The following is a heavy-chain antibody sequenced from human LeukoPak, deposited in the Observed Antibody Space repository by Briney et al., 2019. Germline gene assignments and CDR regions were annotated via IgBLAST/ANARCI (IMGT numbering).Heavy chain of an antibody. V-gene: IGHV3-21*01. J-gene: IGHJ4*02. CDR1: GFTFNSYS. Sequence: GGSLRLSCAASGFTFNSYSLNWVRQAPGKGLEWVSSISSGSSYTYYADSVKGRFTISRDNAKNSLYPQMNSLRAEDAAVYYCARAVGRLRLGELSLYRGMDYWGQGTLVTVSS. CDR3: ARAVGRLRLGELSLYRGMDY. D-gene: IGHD3-16*02. CDR2: ISSGSSYT.